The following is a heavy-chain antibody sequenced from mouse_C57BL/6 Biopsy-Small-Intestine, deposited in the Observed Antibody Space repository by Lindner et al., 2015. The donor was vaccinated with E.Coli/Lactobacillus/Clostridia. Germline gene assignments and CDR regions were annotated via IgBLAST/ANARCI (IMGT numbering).Heavy chain of an antibody. D-gene: IGHD2-5*01. CDR3: ARSYSNYRPWFAY. CDR2: ISYDGNK. V-gene: IGHV3-6*01. J-gene: IGHJ3*01. CDR1: GYSITSGYY. Sequence: VQLQESGPGLVKPSQSLSLTCSVTGYSITSGYYWNWIRLFPGNKLEWMGYISYDGNKNYNPSLTNRISITRDTSGMQFFLKLNSVTAADSATYYCARSYSNYRPWFAYWGRGTLVIVSA.